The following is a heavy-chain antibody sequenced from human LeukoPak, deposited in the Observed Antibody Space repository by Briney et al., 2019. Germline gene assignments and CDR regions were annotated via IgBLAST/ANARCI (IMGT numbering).Heavy chain of an antibody. D-gene: IGHD3-22*01. Sequence: ASVKVSCKASGYTFTNYDINWVRQATGQGLEWMGWMNPNSGNTGYAQELQGRVTMTRNSSISTAFMELSILRSEDTAVYYCARGGTIYDSILEDAFDIWGQGTMVTVSS. J-gene: IGHJ3*02. CDR1: GYTFTNYD. CDR2: MNPNSGNT. V-gene: IGHV1-8*01. CDR3: ARGGTIYDSILEDAFDI.